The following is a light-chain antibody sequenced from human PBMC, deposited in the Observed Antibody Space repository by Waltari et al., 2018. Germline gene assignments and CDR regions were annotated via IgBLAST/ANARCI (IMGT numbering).Light chain of an antibody. CDR2: INN. CDR1: SSNIGSNT. Sequence: QSVLTQPPSASGTPGQRVTISCSGSSSNIGSNTVNWYQQVPGTAPKLLIYINNHRPSGVPDRFSGSKSGTSASLAISGLQSEDEADYSCAAWDDSLNAWVFGGGTKLTVL. J-gene: IGLJ3*02. V-gene: IGLV1-44*01. CDR3: AAWDDSLNAWV.